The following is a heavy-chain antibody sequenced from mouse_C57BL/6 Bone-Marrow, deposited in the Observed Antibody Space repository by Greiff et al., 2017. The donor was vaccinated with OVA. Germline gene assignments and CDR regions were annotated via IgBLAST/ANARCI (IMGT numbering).Heavy chain of an antibody. Sequence: EVKLVESGGGLVQPGGSLKLSCAASGFTFSDYGMAWVRQAPRKGPEWVAFISNLAYSIYYADTVTGRFTSSSENAKNTLYLEMSSMRSEDTAMYYCARQSTVVDYFDYWGQGTTLTVSS. CDR2: ISNLAYSI. V-gene: IGHV5-15*01. CDR1: GFTFSDYG. D-gene: IGHD1-1*01. J-gene: IGHJ2*01. CDR3: ARQSTVVDYFDY.